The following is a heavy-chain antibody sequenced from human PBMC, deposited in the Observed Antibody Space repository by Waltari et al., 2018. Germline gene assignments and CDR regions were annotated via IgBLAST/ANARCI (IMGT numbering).Heavy chain of an antibody. CDR1: VYSIRSGYY. Sequence: QVQLQESGPGLVKPSETLSLTCAVSVYSIRSGYYWGWIRQPPRKGLEWVGGIYHSGSTYYNPSLKSRVTISVDTSKNQFSLKLSSVTAADTAVYYCARWAAAGTSVWFDPWGQGTLVTVSS. CDR2: IYHSGST. CDR3: ARWAAAGTSVWFDP. D-gene: IGHD6-13*01. J-gene: IGHJ5*02. V-gene: IGHV4-38-2*01.